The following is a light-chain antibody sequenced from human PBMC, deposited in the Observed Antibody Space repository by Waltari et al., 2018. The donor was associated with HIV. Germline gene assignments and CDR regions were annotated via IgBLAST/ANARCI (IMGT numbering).Light chain of an antibody. Sequence: QSALTQPASVSGSPGQSITISCTGTSSAIGYYSYVSWFQQQPGKAPKLIIYESTYRPSGVSDRFSGSRSGNTASLTISGLQPEDEGHYHCASFTGANTRLFGGGTLVTVL. J-gene: IGLJ2*01. CDR2: EST. CDR3: ASFTGANTRL. CDR1: SSAIGYYSY. V-gene: IGLV2-14*03.